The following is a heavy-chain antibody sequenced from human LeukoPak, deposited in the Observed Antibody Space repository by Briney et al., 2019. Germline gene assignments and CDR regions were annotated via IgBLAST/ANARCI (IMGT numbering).Heavy chain of an antibody. V-gene: IGHV3-30*02. CDR3: VRKGITILV. CDR2: IRYDGSNK. CDR1: GFTSSSYG. J-gene: IGHJ4*02. Sequence: GGSLRPSCAPSGFTSSSYGMHWVRQAPGKGLEWVAFIRYDGSNKYYADSVKGRFTISRDNSKNTLYLQMNSLRAEDTAVYYCVRKGITILVWGQGTLVTVSS. D-gene: IGHD3-9*01.